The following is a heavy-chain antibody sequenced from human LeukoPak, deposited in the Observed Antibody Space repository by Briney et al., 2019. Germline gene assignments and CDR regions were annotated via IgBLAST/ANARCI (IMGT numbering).Heavy chain of an antibody. CDR1: GFSFSDYY. J-gene: IGHJ4*02. CDR2: SSSSGSST. D-gene: IGHD6-25*01. Sequence: GSLRLSCAASGFSFSDYYMNWIRQAPGEGLEWVSYSSSSGSSTYYADSVKGRFTISRDYAKNALFLQMNSLRAEDTAVYYCTAAPNTTPGSLGHWGQGTLVTVSS. CDR3: TAAPNTTPGSLGH. V-gene: IGHV3-11*01.